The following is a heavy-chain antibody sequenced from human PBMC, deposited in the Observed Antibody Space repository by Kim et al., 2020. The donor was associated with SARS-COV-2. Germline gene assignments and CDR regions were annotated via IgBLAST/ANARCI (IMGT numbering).Heavy chain of an antibody. CDR2: IYYSGST. V-gene: IGHV4-61*01. Sequence: SETLSLTCTVSGGSVSSGSYYWSWIRQPPGKGLEWIGYIYYSGSTNYNPSLKSRVTISVDTSKNQFSLKLSSVTAADTAVYYCARVGGYSYDFDYWGQGTLVTVSS. J-gene: IGHJ4*02. D-gene: IGHD5-18*01. CDR1: GGSVSSGSYY. CDR3: ARVGGYSYDFDY.